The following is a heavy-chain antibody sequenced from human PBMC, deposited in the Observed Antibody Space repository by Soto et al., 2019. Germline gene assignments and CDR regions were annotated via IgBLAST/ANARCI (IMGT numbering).Heavy chain of an antibody. CDR1: GGSISSGGYY. D-gene: IGHD5-12*01. Sequence: QVQLQESGPGLVKPSQTLSLTCTVSGGSISSGGYYWSWIRQHPGKGLEWIGYIYYSGSTYYNPSLKSQVTISVDTSKNQFSLKLSSVTAADTAVYYCAREEGGYDYWYFDLWGRGTLVTVSS. CDR3: AREEGGYDYWYFDL. CDR2: IYYSGST. J-gene: IGHJ2*01. V-gene: IGHV4-31*01.